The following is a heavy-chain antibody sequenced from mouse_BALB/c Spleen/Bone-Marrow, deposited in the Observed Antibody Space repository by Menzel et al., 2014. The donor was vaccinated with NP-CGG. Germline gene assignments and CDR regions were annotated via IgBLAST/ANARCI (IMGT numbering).Heavy chain of an antibody. V-gene: IGHV1S81*02. CDR2: INPSNGGT. CDR1: GYTFSSYY. J-gene: IGHJ1*01. D-gene: IGHD1-1*01. CDR3: TRSNYGYWYFDV. Sequence: QVQLKHSGAELVKPGASVKLSCKASGYTFSSYYMYWVKQRPGQGLEWIGEINPSNGGTKFNEKFKSKATLTVDKSSSTAYMRLSSLTSEDSAVYYCTRSNYGYWYFDVWGAGTTVTVSS.